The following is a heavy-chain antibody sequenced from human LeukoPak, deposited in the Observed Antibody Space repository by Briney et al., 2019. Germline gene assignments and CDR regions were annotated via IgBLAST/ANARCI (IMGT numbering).Heavy chain of an antibody. CDR3: ARDKDYYDSSGYYYNPFDY. CDR1: GGTFSSYT. Sequence: SVKVSCKASGGTFSSYTISWVRQAPGQGLEWMGRIIPILGIANYAQKFQGRVTTTADKSTTTAYMELSSLRSEDTAVYYCARDKDYYDSSGYYYNPFDYSGQGTLVTVSS. CDR2: IIPILGIA. J-gene: IGHJ4*02. D-gene: IGHD3-22*01. V-gene: IGHV1-69*04.